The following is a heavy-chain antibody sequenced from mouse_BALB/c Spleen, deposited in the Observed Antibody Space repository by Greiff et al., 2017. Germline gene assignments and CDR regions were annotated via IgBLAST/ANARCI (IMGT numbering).Heavy chain of an antibody. CDR2: IYPGDGDT. CDR3: ARKGVYYYGSSYWYFDV. D-gene: IGHD1-1*01. Sequence: QVQLQQSGAELARPGASVKLSCKASGYTFTSYWMQWVKQRPGQGLEWIGAIYPGDGDTRYTQKFKGKATLTADKSSSTAYMQLSSLASEDSAVYYCARKGVYYYGSSYWYFDVWGAGTTVTVSS. J-gene: IGHJ1*01. CDR1: GYTFTSYW. V-gene: IGHV1-87*01.